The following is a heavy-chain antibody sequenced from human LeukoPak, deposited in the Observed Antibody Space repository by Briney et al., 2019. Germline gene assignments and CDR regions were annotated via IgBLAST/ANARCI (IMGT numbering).Heavy chain of an antibody. CDR1: GYSISSGYY. Sequence: SETLSLTCTVSGYSISSGYYWGWIRQPPGKGLEWIGSIYYSGSTYYNPSLKSRVTISVDTSKNQFSLKLSSVTAADTAVYYCARGGGWFIPFEPPDYWGQGTLVTVSS. CDR2: IYYSGST. J-gene: IGHJ4*02. CDR3: ARGGGWFIPFEPPDY. D-gene: IGHD3-10*01. V-gene: IGHV4-38-2*02.